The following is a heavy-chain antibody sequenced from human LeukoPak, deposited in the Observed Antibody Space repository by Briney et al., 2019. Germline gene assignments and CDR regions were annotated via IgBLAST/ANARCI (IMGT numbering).Heavy chain of an antibody. CDR2: IYPGDYET. J-gene: IGHJ4*02. CDR1: GYSFSNYW. CDR3: AIPPGYCGNDCSFAH. V-gene: IGHV5-51*01. D-gene: IGHD2-21*02. Sequence: GESLKISCEGSGYSFSNYWIGWVRQMPGKGLEWMGIIYPGDYETRYSPSFQGLVTISVDKSISTAYLQWSSLKASDTAVYYCAIPPGYCGNDCSFAHWGQGTLVTVSS.